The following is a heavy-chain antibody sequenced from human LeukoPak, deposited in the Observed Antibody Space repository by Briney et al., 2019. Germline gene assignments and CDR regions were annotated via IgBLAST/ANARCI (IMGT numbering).Heavy chain of an antibody. D-gene: IGHD1-1*01. CDR3: ARKWTAPETGDYFDY. J-gene: IGHJ4*02. CDR1: GFTFDDFG. V-gene: IGHV3-20*04. Sequence: PGGSLRLSCAASGFTFDDFGMSWVRQAPGKGLEWVSGINWKGDRTAYEDSVKGRITISRDNAKNALFLQMNNLRPEDTAFYYCARKWTAPETGDYFDYWGQGALVTVSS. CDR2: INWKGDRT.